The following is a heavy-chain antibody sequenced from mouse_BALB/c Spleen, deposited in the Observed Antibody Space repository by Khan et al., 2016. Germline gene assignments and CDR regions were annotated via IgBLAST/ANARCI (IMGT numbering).Heavy chain of an antibody. D-gene: IGHD4-1*01. CDR2: IWLNDNK. CDR1: GFSLNTYGLG. J-gene: IGHJ3*01. Sequence: QVTLKESGPGILQPSQTLSLTCSFSGFSLNTYGLGVGWIRQPSGQGLEWLAHIWLNDNKSYNTALKSRPTIPKDTSNNPAFPSIARVAHADTVSNYCARMAKWDGAYWGQGALVTVSA. CDR3: ARMAKWDGAY. V-gene: IGHV8-11*01.